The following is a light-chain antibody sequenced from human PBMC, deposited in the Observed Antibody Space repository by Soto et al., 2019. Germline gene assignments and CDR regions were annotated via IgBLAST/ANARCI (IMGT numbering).Light chain of an antibody. Sequence: DIQMTQSPSSLSASVGDIFTITCRASQRISSYLNWYQEKPGKAPKLLIYAASTLHRGVPSRFSGSGSGTDFTLTISSLQTEDFATYYCQQSYSTPWTFGQGTKVDIK. J-gene: IGKJ1*01. CDR3: QQSYSTPWT. V-gene: IGKV1-39*01. CDR2: AAS. CDR1: QRISSY.